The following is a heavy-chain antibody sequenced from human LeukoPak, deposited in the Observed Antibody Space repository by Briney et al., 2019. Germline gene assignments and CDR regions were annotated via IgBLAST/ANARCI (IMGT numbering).Heavy chain of an antibody. D-gene: IGHD1-26*01. Sequence: SETLSLTCAVSGGSISTYYWSWIRQPPGKGLEWIGYIHYTGNTNYNPSLKSRVTISLDTSKNQFSLKLSSVTAADTAVYYCAREGTGASRCFDPWGQGTLVTVSS. V-gene: IGHV4-59*01. CDR1: GGSISTYY. CDR2: IHYTGNT. J-gene: IGHJ5*02. CDR3: AREGTGASRCFDP.